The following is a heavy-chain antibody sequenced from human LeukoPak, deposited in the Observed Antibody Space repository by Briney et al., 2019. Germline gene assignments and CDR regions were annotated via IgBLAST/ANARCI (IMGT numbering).Heavy chain of an antibody. J-gene: IGHJ4*02. V-gene: IGHV4-34*01. Sequence: PETLSLTCAVYGGSFSGYYWSWIRQPPGKGLEWIGEINHSGSTNYNPSLKSRATISVDTSKNQFSLKLSSVTAADTAVYYCARRARYYYGSGSHVDYWGQGTLVTVSS. CDR2: INHSGST. CDR1: GGSFSGYY. D-gene: IGHD3-10*01. CDR3: ARRARYYYGSGSHVDY.